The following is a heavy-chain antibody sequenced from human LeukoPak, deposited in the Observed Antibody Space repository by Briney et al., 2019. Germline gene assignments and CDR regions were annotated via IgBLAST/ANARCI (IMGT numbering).Heavy chain of an antibody. D-gene: IGHD3-10*01. CDR2: IYYGGST. V-gene: IGHV4-59*08. Sequence: SETLSLTCTVSGGSISSYYWSWIRQPPGKGLEWIGYIYYGGSTNYNPSLKSRVTISVDTSKNQFSLKLSSVTAADTAVYYCARQHYGSGSYVYFDYWGQGTLVTVSS. CDR3: ARQHYGSGSYVYFDY. CDR1: GGSISSYY. J-gene: IGHJ4*02.